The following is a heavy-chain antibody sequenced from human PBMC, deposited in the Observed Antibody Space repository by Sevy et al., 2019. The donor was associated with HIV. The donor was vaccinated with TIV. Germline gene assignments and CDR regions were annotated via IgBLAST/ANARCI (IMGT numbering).Heavy chain of an antibody. CDR1: GFTFSSYS. CDR3: ARDSGSSSWFADYYYYYMDV. CDR2: ISSSSSYI. D-gene: IGHD6-13*01. J-gene: IGHJ6*03. V-gene: IGHV3-21*01. Sequence: GGSLRLSCAASGFTFSSYSMNWVRQAPGKGLEWVSSISSSSSYIYYADSVKGRFTISRDNAKNSLYLQMNSLRAEDTAVYYWARDSGSSSWFADYYYYYMDVWGKGTTVTVSS.